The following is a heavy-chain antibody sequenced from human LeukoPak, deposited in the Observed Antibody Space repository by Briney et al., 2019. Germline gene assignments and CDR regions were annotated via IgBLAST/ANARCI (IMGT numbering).Heavy chain of an antibody. J-gene: IGHJ4*02. CDR3: ARKVDDGGWCYDY. CDR1: GYSFSNYW. Sequence: PGESLKIPCKGSGYSFSNYWIAWVRQMPGKGLEWMGIIYPGDSDTRYSPSFQGQVTISADKSISTAYLQWSSLKASDSAIYFCARKVDDGGWCYDYWGRGTLVPSPQ. V-gene: IGHV5-51*01. CDR2: IYPGDSDT. D-gene: IGHD6-19*01.